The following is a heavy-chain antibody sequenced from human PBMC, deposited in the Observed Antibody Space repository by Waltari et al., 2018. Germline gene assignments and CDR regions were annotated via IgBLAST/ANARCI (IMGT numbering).Heavy chain of an antibody. J-gene: IGHJ4*02. Sequence: EVQLVESGGGLVQPGGSLRLSCATTGFTFSNSRMSWVRQAPGKGLEWVANIKQDGSDKYYVDSVKGRFTISRDNAKNSLFLQMNSLGVEDTAVYYCARDRGVIVYWGQGTLVTVSS. CDR3: ARDRGVIVY. CDR1: GFTFSNSR. D-gene: IGHD3-22*01. CDR2: IKQDGSDK. V-gene: IGHV3-7*01.